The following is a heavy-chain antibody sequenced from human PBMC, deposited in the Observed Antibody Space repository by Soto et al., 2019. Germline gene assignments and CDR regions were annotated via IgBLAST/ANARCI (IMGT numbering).Heavy chain of an antibody. CDR2: FYYGGR. J-gene: IGHJ2*01. Sequence: QVQLQESGPGLVKPSETLSLTCTVSGGAVGYDYWSWIRQPPGKGLEWIGNFYYGGRYYNPSLKSRVSISADASKNQLSLKLTSVPAADTAVYYCARADETLIYWSFELWGRGTLVRVSS. CDR3: ARADETLIYWSFEL. D-gene: IGHD2-8*01. V-gene: IGHV4-59*02. CDR1: GGAVGYDY.